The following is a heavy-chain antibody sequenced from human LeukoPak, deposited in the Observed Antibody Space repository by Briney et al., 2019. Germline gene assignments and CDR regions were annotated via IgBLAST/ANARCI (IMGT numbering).Heavy chain of an antibody. V-gene: IGHV3-23*01. D-gene: IGHD1-26*01. J-gene: IGHJ4*02. Sequence: GGSLRLSCAASGFTFTSYSMNWVRQAPGKGLEWVSTISGGGGSTYYADSVKGRFTISRDNSKNTLYLQVNSLRAEDSAVYYCAKGGKWDVTPFDYWGQGTLVTVSS. CDR3: AKGGKWDVTPFDY. CDR1: GFTFTSYS. CDR2: ISGGGGST.